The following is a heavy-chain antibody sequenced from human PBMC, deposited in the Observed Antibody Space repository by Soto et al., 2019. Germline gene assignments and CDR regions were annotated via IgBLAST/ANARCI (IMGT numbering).Heavy chain of an antibody. D-gene: IGHD3-9*01. CDR1: GYTFTSYG. CDR3: ARDLYYDILTGYYRYYYYYGMDV. Sequence: ASVKVSCKASGYTFTSYGISWVRQAPGQGLEWMGWISAYNGNTNYAQKLQGRVTMTTDTSTSTAYMELRSLRSDDTAVYYCARDLYYDILTGYYRYYYYYGMDVWGQGPKVTVYS. CDR2: ISAYNGNT. J-gene: IGHJ6*02. V-gene: IGHV1-18*01.